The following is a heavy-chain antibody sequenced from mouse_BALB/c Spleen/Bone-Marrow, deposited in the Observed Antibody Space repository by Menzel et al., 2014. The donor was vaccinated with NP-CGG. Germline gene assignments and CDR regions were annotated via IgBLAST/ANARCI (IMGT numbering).Heavy chain of an antibody. CDR1: GYTFTSYT. V-gene: IGHV1-4*01. J-gene: IGHJ3*01. CDR3: ARSNGNYVLAY. Sequence: QVQLQQSGAELARPGASVKMSCKASGYTFTSYTMHWVKQRPGQGLEWIGYINPSSGYTNYNQRFKDKATLTADKSSSTAYMQLSSLTSEDSAVYYCARSNGNYVLAYWGQGTLVTVSA. D-gene: IGHD2-1*01. CDR2: INPSSGYT.